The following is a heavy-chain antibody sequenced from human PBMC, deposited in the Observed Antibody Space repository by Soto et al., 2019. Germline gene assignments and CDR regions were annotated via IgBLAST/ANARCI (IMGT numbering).Heavy chain of an antibody. Sequence: ASVKVSCKASGYTFTSYGISWVRQAPGQGLEWMGWISAYNGNTNYAQKLQGRVTMTTDTSTSTAYMELRSLRSDDTAVYYCARVAVNTAMVSGELDYWAREPWSPSPQ. J-gene: IGHJ4*02. CDR2: ISAYNGNT. CDR3: ARVAVNTAMVSGELDY. D-gene: IGHD5-18*01. V-gene: IGHV1-18*01. CDR1: GYTFTSYG.